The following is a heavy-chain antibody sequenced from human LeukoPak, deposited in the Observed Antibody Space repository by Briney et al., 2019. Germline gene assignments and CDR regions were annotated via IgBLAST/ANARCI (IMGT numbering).Heavy chain of an antibody. V-gene: IGHV1-46*01. Sequence: EASVKVSCKASGYTFTSYYMHWVRQAPGQGLEWMGIINPSGGSTSYAQKFQGRVTMTRDMPTSTAYMELRSLRSDDTAVYYCARALVPAGGYYHYMDVWGKGTTVTVSS. J-gene: IGHJ6*03. CDR3: ARALVPAGGYYHYMDV. CDR2: INPSGGST. D-gene: IGHD2-2*01. CDR1: GYTFTSYY.